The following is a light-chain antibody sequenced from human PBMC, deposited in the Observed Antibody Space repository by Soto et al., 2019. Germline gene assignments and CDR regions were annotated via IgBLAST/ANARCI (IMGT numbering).Light chain of an antibody. CDR1: QSISNW. J-gene: IGKJ2*01. CDR2: RTS. V-gene: IGKV1-5*03. Sequence: DIQMTQSPSTLPASVGDRVTITCRASQSISNWLAWYQQKPGKAPKLLIFRTSTLESGVPSRFRGSGSGTEFTLTISSLQPDDFATYHCQHYNGYSYTFGQGTKLEIK. CDR3: QHYNGYSYT.